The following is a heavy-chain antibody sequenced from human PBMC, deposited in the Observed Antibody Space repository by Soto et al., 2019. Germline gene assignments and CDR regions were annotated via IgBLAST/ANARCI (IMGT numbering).Heavy chain of an antibody. CDR2: ISAYNGNT. CDR3: ARDGHRLVPPDPKRYYYYGMDV. D-gene: IGHD6-13*01. Sequence: ASVKVSCKASGYTFTSYGISWVRQAPGQGLEWMGWISAYNGNTNYAQRLQGRVTMTTDTSTSTAYMELRSLRSDDTAVYYCARDGHRLVPPDPKRYYYYGMDVWAKGPRSPSP. CDR1: GYTFTSYG. V-gene: IGHV1-18*04. J-gene: IGHJ6*02.